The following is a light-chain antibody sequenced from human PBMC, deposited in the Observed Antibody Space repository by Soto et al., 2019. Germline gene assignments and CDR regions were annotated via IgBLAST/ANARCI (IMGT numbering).Light chain of an antibody. CDR2: EVS. CDR1: SSDVGAYDF. CDR3: SSYTSSSTRV. J-gene: IGLJ1*01. V-gene: IGLV2-14*03. Sequence: QSVLTQPASVSGSPGQSITISCTGTSSDVGAYDFVSWYQQHPDKAPKLMIYEVSNLLSGVSNRFSGSKSVNTATLTISGLQAEDEADYYCSSYTSSSTRVFGTGTKVTVL.